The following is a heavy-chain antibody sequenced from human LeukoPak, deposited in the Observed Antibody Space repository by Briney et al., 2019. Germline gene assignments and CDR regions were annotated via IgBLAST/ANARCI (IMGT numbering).Heavy chain of an antibody. J-gene: IGHJ3*02. CDR1: GFTFSDYY. CDR2: ISGSGTTM. Sequence: GGSLRLSCAAPGFTFSDYYMGWIRQAPGKGLEWLSYISGSGTTMYYADSVKGRFTISRDNARNSLDLQMNSLRAEDTAVYYCGREFGLTGTKRSFDIWGQGTMVTVSS. CDR3: GREFGLTGTKRSFDI. V-gene: IGHV3-11*01. D-gene: IGHD1-7*01.